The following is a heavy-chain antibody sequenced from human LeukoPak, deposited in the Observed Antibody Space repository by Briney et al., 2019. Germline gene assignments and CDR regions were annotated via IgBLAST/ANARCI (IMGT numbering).Heavy chain of an antibody. CDR2: ISVSGGST. CDR3: AKLRDSSGWRFDY. Sequence: PGGSLRLSCAASGFTFSSFAMSWFRQAPGKGLEWVSAISVSGGSTYYAESVKGRFTISRDNSKTTLYLQMNSLRVEDTAVYYCAKLRDSSGWRFDYWGPGTLVTVSS. D-gene: IGHD6-19*01. CDR1: GFTFSSFA. J-gene: IGHJ4*02. V-gene: IGHV3-23*01.